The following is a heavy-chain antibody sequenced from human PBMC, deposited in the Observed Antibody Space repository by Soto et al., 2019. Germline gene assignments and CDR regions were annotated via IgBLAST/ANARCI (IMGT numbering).Heavy chain of an antibody. V-gene: IGHV4-34*01. CDR1: GGSFSGYY. D-gene: IGHD6-19*01. CDR2: INHSGST. Sequence: SSETLSLTCAVYGGSFSGYYWSWIRQPPGKGLEWIGEINHSGSTNYNPSLKSRVTISVDTSKNQFSLKLSSVTAADTAVYYCARYNSSGWINYFDYWGQGTLVTVSS. J-gene: IGHJ4*02. CDR3: ARYNSSGWINYFDY.